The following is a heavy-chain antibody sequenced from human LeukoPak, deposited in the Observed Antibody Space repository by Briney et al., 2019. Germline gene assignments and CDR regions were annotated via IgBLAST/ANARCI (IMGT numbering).Heavy chain of an antibody. CDR2: INPNSGGT. D-gene: IGHD4-17*01. V-gene: IGHV1-2*02. CDR1: GYTFTVYY. J-gene: IGHJ5*02. Sequence: ASVTVSCKASGYTFTVYYIHWVRQAPGQGLEWMGWINPNSGGTNYAQKFQGRVTMTRGTSISTAYMELSRLRTDDTAVYYCARVTVKPNWFDPWGQGTLVTVSS. CDR3: ARVTVKPNWFDP.